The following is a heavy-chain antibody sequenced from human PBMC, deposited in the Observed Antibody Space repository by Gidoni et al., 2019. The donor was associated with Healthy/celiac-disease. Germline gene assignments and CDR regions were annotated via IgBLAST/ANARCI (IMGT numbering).Heavy chain of an antibody. CDR3: ANGEGGYGDRDY. CDR2: ISGRGGST. Sequence: RLSCAASGFTFSSYAMSWVRQAPGKGLEWGSAISGRGGSTYYAASVKGRFTISRDNAKTTLYLQMNSLRAEDTAVYYCANGEGGYGDRDYWGQGTLVTVSS. V-gene: IGHV3-23*01. CDR1: GFTFSSYA. J-gene: IGHJ4*02. D-gene: IGHD4-17*01.